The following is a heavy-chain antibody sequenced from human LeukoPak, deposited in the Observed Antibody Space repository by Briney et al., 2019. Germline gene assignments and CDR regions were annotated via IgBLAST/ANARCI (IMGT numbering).Heavy chain of an antibody. J-gene: IGHJ4*02. CDR1: GDSISNYY. CDR2: IYTSGST. CDR3: ARGPPPDFDY. Sequence: SETLSLTCTVSGDSISNYYWSWIRQPAGKGLEWIGRIYTSGSTDYNPSLKSRVTMSVDTSKNQFSLNLRSVTAADTAVYYCARGPPPDFDYWGQGTPVTVSS. V-gene: IGHV4-4*07.